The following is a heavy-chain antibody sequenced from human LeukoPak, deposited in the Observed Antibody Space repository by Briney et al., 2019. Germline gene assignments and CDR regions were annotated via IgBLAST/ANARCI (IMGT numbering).Heavy chain of an antibody. CDR2: INTDSSDI. CDR1: GFTFSRYA. Sequence: GGSLRHSCAASGFTFSRYAMNWVRQAPGKGLEWVSYINTDSSDIHYADSVKGRFTISRDNARNTLYLQLSSLRAEDSAVYYCARDTFHPGLIDSWGQGTLVTVSS. CDR3: ARDTFHPGLIDS. V-gene: IGHV3-21*05. J-gene: IGHJ4*02. D-gene: IGHD2-21*01.